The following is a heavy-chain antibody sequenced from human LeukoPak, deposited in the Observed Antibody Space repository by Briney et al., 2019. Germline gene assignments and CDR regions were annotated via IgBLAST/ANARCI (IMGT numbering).Heavy chain of an antibody. D-gene: IGHD1-26*01. CDR1: GVSISSDY. V-gene: IGHV4-59*01. Sequence: SETLSLTCTVSGVSISSDYWSWIRQPPGKGLEWIGYIYYSGSTNYNPSLESRVSMSLDTSKTQFSLNLRSVTAADTAVYYCARYVRNSGTFYLDYWG. CDR3: ARYVRNSGTFYLDY. CDR2: IYYSGST. J-gene: IGHJ4*01.